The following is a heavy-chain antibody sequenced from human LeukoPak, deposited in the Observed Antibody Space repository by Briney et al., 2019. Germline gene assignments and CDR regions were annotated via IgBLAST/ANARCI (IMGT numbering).Heavy chain of an antibody. CDR3: ARHYGSGSSGGARRWFDP. V-gene: IGHV4-59*05. Sequence: PSETLSLTCTVSGVSVSSYYWSWIRQPPGKGLEWIGSIYYSGSTYYNPSLLSRVTIFVDTSKNQFSLRLSSVTATDSAVYYCARHYGSGSSGGARRWFDPWGQGTLVTVSS. CDR2: IYYSGST. D-gene: IGHD3-10*01. J-gene: IGHJ5*02. CDR1: GVSVSSYY.